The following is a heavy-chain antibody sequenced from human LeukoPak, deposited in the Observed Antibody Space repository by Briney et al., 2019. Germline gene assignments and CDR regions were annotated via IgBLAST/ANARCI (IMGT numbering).Heavy chain of an antibody. D-gene: IGHD3-10*01. J-gene: IGHJ4*02. CDR3: AKSPRGSRIDY. CDR1: GFTFTSYG. V-gene: IGHV3-23*01. Sequence: GGSLRLSCAASGFTFTSYGLSWVRQAPGKGLEWVSAISGSGGSTYYADSVKGRFTISRDNSKNTLYLQMNNLRAEDTALYYCAKSPRGSRIDYWGQGTLVTVSS. CDR2: ISGSGGST.